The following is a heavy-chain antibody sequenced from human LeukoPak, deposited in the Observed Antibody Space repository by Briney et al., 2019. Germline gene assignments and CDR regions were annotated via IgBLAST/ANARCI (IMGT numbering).Heavy chain of an antibody. Sequence: PGGSLRLSCAASGFTFTTDPMHWVRQTPGKGPEWLGVLSYDGTDWYYADSVRGRFTISRDNSKKTLYLQMNSLTREDTAVYYCARGTPAVAGIDYWGLGTLVTVSS. V-gene: IGHV3-30*04. J-gene: IGHJ4*02. CDR2: LSYDGTDW. CDR3: ARGTPAVAGIDY. D-gene: IGHD6-19*01. CDR1: GFTFTTDP.